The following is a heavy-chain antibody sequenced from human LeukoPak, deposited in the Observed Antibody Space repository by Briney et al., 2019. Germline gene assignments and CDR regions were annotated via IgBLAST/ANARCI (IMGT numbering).Heavy chain of an antibody. CDR2: IKQDGSQR. D-gene: IGHD3-9*01. V-gene: IGHV3-7*03. J-gene: IGHJ5*02. CDR3: AKGGRYFDWLKGWFDP. CDR1: GFTFSDYW. Sequence: PGGSLRLSCTASGFTFSDYWMTWVRQAPGKGPEWVANIKQDGSQRYYVDSVRGRFTISRDNAKNSLFLQMNSLRAEDTALYYCAKGGRYFDWLKGWFDPWGQGTLVTVSS.